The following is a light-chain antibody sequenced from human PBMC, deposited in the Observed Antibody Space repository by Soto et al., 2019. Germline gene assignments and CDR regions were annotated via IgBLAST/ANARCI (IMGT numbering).Light chain of an antibody. J-gene: IGKJ1*01. CDR1: QSISSGY. CDR3: QQYGSA. Sequence: EIVLTQSPGTLSLSPGERATLSCRASQSISSGYLAWYQQKPGQAPRLLIYGAYSRASGVPDRFSGSGSGTDFTLTISRLEPEDFAVYYCQQYGSAFGHGTKVEIK. CDR2: GAY. V-gene: IGKV3-20*01.